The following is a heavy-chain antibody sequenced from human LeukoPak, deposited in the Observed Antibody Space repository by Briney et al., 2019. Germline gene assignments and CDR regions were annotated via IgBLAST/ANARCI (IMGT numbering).Heavy chain of an antibody. CDR2: IDPSGGST. CDR3: AKNFGLLPHY. D-gene: IGHD3/OR15-3a*01. Sequence: GASVKASYNASGYSFPIYYMHWVRRAPGQELEWMGIIDPSGGSTSYAQKFQGGVTMTRDATTSTVYLELSSLRSEDTAVYYSAKNFGLLPHYWGQGTLVTVSS. J-gene: IGHJ4*02. V-gene: IGHV1-46*01. CDR1: GYSFPIYY.